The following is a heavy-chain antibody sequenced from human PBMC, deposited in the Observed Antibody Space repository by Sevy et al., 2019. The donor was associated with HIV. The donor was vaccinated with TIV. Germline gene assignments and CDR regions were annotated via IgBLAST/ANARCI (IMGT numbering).Heavy chain of an antibody. CDR1: GGSISSGNYY. V-gene: IGHV4-61*02. D-gene: IGHD2-2*01. CDR3: ARESGDCSTTSCYEGVFDY. CDR2: IYTSGST. Sequence: TLSLTCTVSGGSISSGNYYWSWIWQPAGKGLEWIGRIYTSGSTNYNPSLKSRVTISVDTSKNQFSLKLSSVTAADTAVYYCARESGDCSTTSCYEGVFDYWGQGTLVTVSS. J-gene: IGHJ4*02.